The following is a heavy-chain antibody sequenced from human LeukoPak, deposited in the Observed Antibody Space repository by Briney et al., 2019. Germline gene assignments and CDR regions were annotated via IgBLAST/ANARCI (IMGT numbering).Heavy chain of an antibody. Sequence: SVKVSCKASGGTFSSHAISWVRQAPGQGLEWVGGIIPIFGTTNYAQKFQGRVTITTDESTSTGYMELRSLRPDDTAVYYCARGDSGYDYGFDNWGQGTLVTVSS. V-gene: IGHV1-69*05. D-gene: IGHD5-12*01. CDR1: GGTFSSHA. J-gene: IGHJ4*02. CDR2: IIPIFGTT. CDR3: ARGDSGYDYGFDN.